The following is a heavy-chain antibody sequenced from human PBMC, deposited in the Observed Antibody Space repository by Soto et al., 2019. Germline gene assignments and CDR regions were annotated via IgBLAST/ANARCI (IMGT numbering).Heavy chain of an antibody. CDR2: IYHSGST. D-gene: IGHD4-4*01. Sequence: TLSLTCAVSGGSISSGGYSWSWIRQPPGKGLEWIGYIYHSGSTYYNPSLKSRVTISVDRSKNQFSLKLSSVTAADTAVYYCARFNSNYRLDYYGMDVWGQGTTVTVSS. CDR1: GGSISSGGYS. V-gene: IGHV4-30-2*01. CDR3: ARFNSNYRLDYYGMDV. J-gene: IGHJ6*02.